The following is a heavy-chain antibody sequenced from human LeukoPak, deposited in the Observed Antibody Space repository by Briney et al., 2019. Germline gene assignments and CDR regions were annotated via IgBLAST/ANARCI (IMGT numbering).Heavy chain of an antibody. CDR2: ISGSGGST. D-gene: IGHD2-2*01. CDR1: GFTFSGYA. CDR3: AKGVSTVVVPAAIGGYGDY. Sequence: GGSLRLSWAAAGFTFSGYAMSWVRQAPGKWLEWVSAISGSGGSTYYADSVKGRFTISRDNSKNTLYLQMNSLRAEDTAVYYCAKGVSTVVVPAAIGGYGDYWGQGTLVTVSS. V-gene: IGHV3-23*01. J-gene: IGHJ4*02.